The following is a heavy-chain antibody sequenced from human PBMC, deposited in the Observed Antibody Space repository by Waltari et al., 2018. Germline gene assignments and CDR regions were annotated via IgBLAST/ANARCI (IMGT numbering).Heavy chain of an antibody. V-gene: IGHV3-7*03. CDR2: RKYEGSAT. J-gene: IGHJ4*02. Sequence: EVQLTESGGGLVQPGGSLRLSCAASGFSFSAYWMTWVRQAPGKGLEGVAKRKYEGSATDHADSVNGRFSISRDNAKNSLYLQMNSVSAEDTAIYYCARGSPGYVRVWDSWGQGTMVTVSS. CDR3: ARGSPGYVRVWDS. CDR1: GFSFSAYW. D-gene: IGHD2-2*01.